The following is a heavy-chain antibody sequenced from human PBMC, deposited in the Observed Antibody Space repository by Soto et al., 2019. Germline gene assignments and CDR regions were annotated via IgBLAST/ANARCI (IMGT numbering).Heavy chain of an antibody. CDR1: GFTFGDSY. CDR3: ARDPAITVTLFDP. V-gene: IGHV3-11*06. J-gene: IGHJ5*01. D-gene: IGHD1-20*01. CDR2: ISSSSTYI. Sequence: GGSLRLSCEASGFTFGDSYMAWIRQAPGEGLEWISYISSSSTYIKCADSVKGRFTISRDNAKNSLYLQMTNLRVGDTAVYYCARDPAITVTLFDPRGQVPPV.